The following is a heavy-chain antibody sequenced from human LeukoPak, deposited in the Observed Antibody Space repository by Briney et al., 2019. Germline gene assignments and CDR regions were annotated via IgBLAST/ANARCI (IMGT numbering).Heavy chain of an antibody. V-gene: IGHV4-59*01. CDR1: GGSISSYY. CDR2: IYYSGST. Sequence: SETLSLTCTVSGGSISSYYWSWIRQPPGKGLEWIGYIYYSGSTNYNPSLKSRVTISVDTSKNQFSLKLSSVTAADTAVYYCARIEFYGGNSVAFDIWGQGTMVTASS. D-gene: IGHD4-23*01. CDR3: ARIEFYGGNSVAFDI. J-gene: IGHJ3*02.